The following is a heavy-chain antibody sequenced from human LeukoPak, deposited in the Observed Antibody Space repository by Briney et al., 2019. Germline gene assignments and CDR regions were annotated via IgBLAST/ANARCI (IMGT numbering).Heavy chain of an antibody. D-gene: IGHD6-19*01. Sequence: WVRQAPGKGLEWIGSIYYSGRTYYNPSLKSRVTISVDTSKNQFSLKLSSVTAADTAVYYCARPYSSGWTPFDYWGQGTLVTVSS. CDR3: ARPYSSGWTPFDY. V-gene: IGHV4-39*01. J-gene: IGHJ4*02. CDR2: IYYSGRT.